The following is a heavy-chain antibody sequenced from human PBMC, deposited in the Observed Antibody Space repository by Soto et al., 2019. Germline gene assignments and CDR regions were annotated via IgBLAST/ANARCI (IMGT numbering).Heavy chain of an antibody. CDR2: INHSGST. CDR3: ARGRVAAPSIN. CDR1: GGSFSGYY. V-gene: IGHV4-34*01. Sequence: SETLSLTCAVYGGSFSGYYWSWIRQPPGKGLEWIGEINHSGSTNYNPSLKSRVTISVDTSKNQFSLKLSSVTAADTAVYYCARGRVAAPSINWGQGTLVTVSS. J-gene: IGHJ4*02. D-gene: IGHD2-15*01.